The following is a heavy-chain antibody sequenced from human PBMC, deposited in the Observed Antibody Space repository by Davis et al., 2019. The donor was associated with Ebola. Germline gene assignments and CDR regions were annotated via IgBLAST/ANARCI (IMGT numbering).Heavy chain of an antibody. CDR3: ARGVVVTAIPGY. D-gene: IGHD2-21*02. CDR2: VYYTGGT. CDR1: GGSTSREDYY. V-gene: IGHV4-39*01. Sequence: GSLRLSCTVSGGSTSREDYYWGSIRQPPGKGLEWSGSVYYTGGTYYNPSLESRVTISVATSRNQFSLNLNSVTAADTAVYYCARGVVVTAIPGYWGQGTLVTVSS. J-gene: IGHJ4*02.